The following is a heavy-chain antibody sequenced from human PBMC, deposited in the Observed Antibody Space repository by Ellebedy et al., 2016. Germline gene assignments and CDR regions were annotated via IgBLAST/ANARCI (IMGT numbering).Heavy chain of an antibody. CDR1: GYSFTSYW. J-gene: IGHJ6*02. Sequence: GESLKISCKGSGYSFTSYWISWVRQMPGKGLEWMGRIDPSDSYTNYSPSFQGHVTISADKSISTAYLQWSSLKASDTAMYYCARYQLGRDYYYGMDVWGQGTTVTVSS. V-gene: IGHV5-10-1*01. D-gene: IGHD7-27*01. CDR2: IDPSDSYT. CDR3: ARYQLGRDYYYGMDV.